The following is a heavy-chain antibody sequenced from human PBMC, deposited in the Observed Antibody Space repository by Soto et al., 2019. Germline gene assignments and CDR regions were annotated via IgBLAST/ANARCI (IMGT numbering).Heavy chain of an antibody. CDR3: ARHPYLEWSFGRYGMAV. CDR1: GGSSSSSSCY. V-gene: IGHV4-39*01. Sequence: PSEPQSLSWTVAGGSSSSSSCYWSWIRQAPWKGLDWLGSIYYSGSTYYNPSLKSRVTISVDTSKNQFSLKLSSVTAADTAVYYCARHPYLEWSFGRYGMAVWGHGTTVPVSS. D-gene: IGHD3-3*01. CDR2: IYYSGST. J-gene: IGHJ6*02.